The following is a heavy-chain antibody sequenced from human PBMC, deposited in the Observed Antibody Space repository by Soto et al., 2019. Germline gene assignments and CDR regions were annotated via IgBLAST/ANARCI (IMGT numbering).Heavy chain of an antibody. Sequence: QITLKESGPTLVKPTQTLTLTCTFSGFSLSTSGVGVGWIRQPPGKALEWLALIYWDDDKRYSPSLKSRLTITKDTSKNQVVLTMTNMDPVDRATYYCAHRPRADYDSSDYYGGWFDPWGQGTLVPVSS. CDR1: GFSLSTSGVG. V-gene: IGHV2-5*02. J-gene: IGHJ5*02. CDR3: AHRPRADYDSSDYYGGWFDP. D-gene: IGHD3-22*01. CDR2: IYWDDDK.